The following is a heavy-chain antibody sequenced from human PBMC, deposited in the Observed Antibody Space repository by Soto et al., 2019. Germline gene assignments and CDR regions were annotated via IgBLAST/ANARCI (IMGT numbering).Heavy chain of an antibody. Sequence: SSETLSHTCPVSGGSISSYYWSWIRQPPGKGLEWIGYIYYSGSTSYNPSLKSRVTISVDTSKNQFSLKLSSVTAADTAVYYCARRHGPFDFWGQGTLVTVSS. CDR1: GGSISSYY. J-gene: IGHJ4*02. V-gene: IGHV4-59*01. CDR2: IYYSGST. CDR3: ARRHGPFDF.